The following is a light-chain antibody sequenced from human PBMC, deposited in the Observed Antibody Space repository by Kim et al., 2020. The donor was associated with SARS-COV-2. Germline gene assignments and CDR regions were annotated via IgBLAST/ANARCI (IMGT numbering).Light chain of an antibody. J-gene: IGLJ2*01. Sequence: VHPGQTASITCSVDKLGDKYACWYQQKPGQSPVLVIYQDSKRPSGIPERFSGSNSGNTATLTISGTQAMDEADYYCQAWDSSTVVFGGGTKLTVL. CDR2: QDS. CDR1: KLGDKY. V-gene: IGLV3-1*01. CDR3: QAWDSSTVV.